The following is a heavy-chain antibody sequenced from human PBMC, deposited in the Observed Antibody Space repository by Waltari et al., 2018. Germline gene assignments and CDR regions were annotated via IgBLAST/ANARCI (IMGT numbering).Heavy chain of an antibody. CDR1: GFNFSYYA. J-gene: IGHJ4*02. D-gene: IGHD1-26*01. V-gene: IGHV3-23*01. Sequence: EVQLLESGGGLVQPGGSLRLSCAASGFNFSYYAMSWVRQAPGKGLEWVSIVSAVGSDTYYADSLKGRFTISRDNSKNTLFLQMNSLRDDDTAVYYCAKGRIGVGAFDFDYWGQGTLVTVSS. CDR3: AKGRIGVGAFDFDY. CDR2: VSAVGSDT.